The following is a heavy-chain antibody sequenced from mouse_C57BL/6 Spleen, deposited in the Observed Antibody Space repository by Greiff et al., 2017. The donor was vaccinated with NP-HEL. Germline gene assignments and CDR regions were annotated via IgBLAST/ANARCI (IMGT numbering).Heavy chain of an antibody. D-gene: IGHD2-5*01. Sequence: VQLQQSGAELVKPGASVKLSCTASGFNIKDYYMHWVKQRTEQGLEWIGRIDPEDGETKYAPKFQGKATITADTSYNTAYLQLSSLTSDDTAVYYFAISAAFYSNYDWYFDVWGTGTTVTVSS. V-gene: IGHV14-2*01. CDR1: GFNIKDYY. J-gene: IGHJ1*03. CDR2: IDPEDGET. CDR3: AISAAFYSNYDWYFDV.